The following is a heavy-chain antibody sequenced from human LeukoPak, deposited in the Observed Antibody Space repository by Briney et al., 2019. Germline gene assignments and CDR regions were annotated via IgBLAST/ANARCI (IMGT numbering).Heavy chain of an antibody. CDR2: IIPILGIA. Sequence: SVKVSCKASGGTFSSYAISWVRQAPGQGLEWMGRIIPILGIANYAQKFQGRVTITADKSTSTAYMELSSLRSEDTAVYYCARDCKWELPTPVGYYYYYMDVWGKGTTVTVSS. V-gene: IGHV1-69*04. D-gene: IGHD1-26*01. J-gene: IGHJ6*03. CDR3: ARDCKWELPTPVGYYYYYMDV. CDR1: GGTFSSYA.